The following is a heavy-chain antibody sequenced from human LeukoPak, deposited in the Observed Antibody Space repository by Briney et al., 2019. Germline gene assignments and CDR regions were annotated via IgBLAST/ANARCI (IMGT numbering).Heavy chain of an antibody. J-gene: IGHJ4*02. CDR3: ASLAVAGTEDY. D-gene: IGHD6-19*01. V-gene: IGHV3-11*01. CDR2: ISSSGSTI. Sequence: GGSLRLSCAASGFSFSNHYMRWIRQAPGKGLEWVSYISSSGSTIYYADSVKGRFTISRDNAKNSLYLQMNSLRAEDTAVYYCASLAVAGTEDYWGQGTLVTVSS. CDR1: GFSFSNHY.